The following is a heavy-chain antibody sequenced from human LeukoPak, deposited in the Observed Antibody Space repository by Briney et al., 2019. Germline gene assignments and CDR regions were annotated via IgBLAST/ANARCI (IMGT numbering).Heavy chain of an antibody. J-gene: IGHJ4*02. Sequence: GGSLRLSCAASGFTFSSYWMSWVRQAPGKGLEWVANMKQDGTEKYYLDSVKGRISISRDNAKNSLYLQINSLKVEDRAVYYCATGGWYLAYWGQGTLVTVSS. V-gene: IGHV3-7*01. D-gene: IGHD6-19*01. CDR1: GFTFSSYW. CDR2: MKQDGTEK. CDR3: ATGGWYLAY.